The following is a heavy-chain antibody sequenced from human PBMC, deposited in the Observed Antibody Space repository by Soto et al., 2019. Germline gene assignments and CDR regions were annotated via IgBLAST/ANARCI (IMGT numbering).Heavy chain of an antibody. CDR1: GFTFSSYA. Sequence: EVQLLESGGGLVQPGGSLRLSCAASGFTFSSYAMNWVRQAPGQGLEWVSTVSDSGGSTYYADSVQGRFTISRDNSNNTLFQHMNSLGAEDTAIYYCARTIVGGVVHQFAFWGQGTLVTVSS. D-gene: IGHD1-26*01. V-gene: IGHV3-23*01. CDR3: ARTIVGGVVHQFAF. CDR2: VSDSGGST. J-gene: IGHJ4*02.